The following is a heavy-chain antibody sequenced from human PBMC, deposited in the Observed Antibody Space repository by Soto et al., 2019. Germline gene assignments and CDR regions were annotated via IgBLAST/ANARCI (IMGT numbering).Heavy chain of an antibody. CDR1: GGSFSGYY. Sequence: KASETLSLTCAVYGGSFSGYYWSWIRQPPGKGLEWIGEINHSGSTNYNPSLKSRVTISVDTSKNQFSLKLSSVTAADTAVYYCARGRQYYDFWSGSYYFDYWGQGTLVTVSS. CDR3: ARGRQYYDFWSGSYYFDY. D-gene: IGHD3-3*01. J-gene: IGHJ4*02. V-gene: IGHV4-34*01. CDR2: INHSGST.